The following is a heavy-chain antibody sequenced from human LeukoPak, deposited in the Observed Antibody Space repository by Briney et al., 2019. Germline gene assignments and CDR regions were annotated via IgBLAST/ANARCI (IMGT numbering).Heavy chain of an antibody. CDR2: INPNSGGT. J-gene: IGHJ1*01. V-gene: IGHV1-2*02. D-gene: IGHD3-16*01. CDR1: GYTFTGYY. Sequence: GASVKVSCKASGYTFTGYYMHWVRQAPGQGLEWMGWINPNSGGTNYAQKFQGRITMTRDTSISTAYMELSRLRYDDTAVYYCARDRGAYSFQHWGQGTLVTVSS. CDR3: ARDRGAYSFQH.